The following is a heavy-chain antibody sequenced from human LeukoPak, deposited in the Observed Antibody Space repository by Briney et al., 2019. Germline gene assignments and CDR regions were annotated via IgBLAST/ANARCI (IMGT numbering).Heavy chain of an antibody. D-gene: IGHD1-1*01. CDR2: IYYSGST. V-gene: IGHV4-39*01. Sequence: SETLSLTCTVSGGSISSSSYYWGWIRQPPGKGLEWIGSIYYSGSTYYNPSLKSRVTISVDTSKNQFSLKLSSVTAADTAMYYCARGFRYSPGAVRPVYYYYMDVWGKGTTVTISS. CDR3: ARGFRYSPGAVRPVYYYYMDV. J-gene: IGHJ6*03. CDR1: GGSISSSSYY.